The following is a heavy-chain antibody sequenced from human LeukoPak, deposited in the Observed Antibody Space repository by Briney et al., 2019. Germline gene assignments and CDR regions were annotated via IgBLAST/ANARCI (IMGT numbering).Heavy chain of an antibody. V-gene: IGHV3-7*01. CDR1: GFTFSSYW. D-gene: IGHD6-19*01. CDR2: IKQDGSEK. J-gene: IGHJ3*02. CDR3: ARTGYHSGHDAFDI. Sequence: GGSLRLSCAASGFTFSSYWMSWVRQAPGKGLEWVANIKQDGSEKYYVDSVKGRFTISRDNAKNSLYLQMNSLRAEDTAVYYCARTGYHSGHDAFDIWGQGTMVTVSS.